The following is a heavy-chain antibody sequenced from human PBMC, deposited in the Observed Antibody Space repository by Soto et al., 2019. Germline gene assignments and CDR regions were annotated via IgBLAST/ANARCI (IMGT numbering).Heavy chain of an antibody. Sequence: ASVKVSCKASGYTFTSYGISWVRQAPGQGLEWMGWISAYNGNTNYAQKLQGRVTMTTDTSTSTAYMELRSLRSDDTAVYYCARVGVIAAAGTITHDYWGQGTLVTVSS. J-gene: IGHJ4*02. CDR3: ARVGVIAAAGTITHDY. V-gene: IGHV1-18*01. CDR1: GYTFTSYG. CDR2: ISAYNGNT. D-gene: IGHD6-13*01.